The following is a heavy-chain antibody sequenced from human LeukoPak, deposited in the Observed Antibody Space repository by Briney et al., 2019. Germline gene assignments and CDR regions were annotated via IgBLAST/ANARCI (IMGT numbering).Heavy chain of an antibody. Sequence: ASVKVSCKASGYTFTSYYMHWVRQAPGQGLEWMGIINPSGGSTSYAQKFQGRVTMTRDTSTSTVYMELSSLRSEDTAVYYCARDWGLIAVEIATIPGYYFDYWGQGTLVTVSS. J-gene: IGHJ4*02. CDR3: ARDWGLIAVEIATIPGYYFDY. V-gene: IGHV1-46*01. CDR2: INPSGGST. CDR1: GYTFTSYY. D-gene: IGHD5-24*01.